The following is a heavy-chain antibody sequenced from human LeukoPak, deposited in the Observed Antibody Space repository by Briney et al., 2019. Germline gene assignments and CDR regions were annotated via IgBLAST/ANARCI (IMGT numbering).Heavy chain of an antibody. CDR3: ARAYRGYYGSGSYYNDAFDI. CDR2: IGTAGDT. V-gene: IGHV3-13*04. J-gene: IGHJ3*02. D-gene: IGHD3-10*01. CDR1: GFAFSSYD. Sequence: GGSLRLSCAASGFAFSSYDMHWVRQATGKGLAWVSAIGTAGDTYYPGSVKGRFTISRENAKNSLYLQMNSLRAGDTAVYYCARAYRGYYGSGSYYNDAFDIWGQGTMVTVSS.